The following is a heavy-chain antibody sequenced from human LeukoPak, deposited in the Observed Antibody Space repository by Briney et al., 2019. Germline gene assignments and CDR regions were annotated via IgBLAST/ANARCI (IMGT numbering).Heavy chain of an antibody. CDR2: IYHSGST. D-gene: IGHD1-20*01. V-gene: IGHV4-38-2*01. J-gene: IGHJ4*02. Sequence: SETLSLTCAVSGYSISSGYYWGWIRQPPGKGLEWIGSIYHSGSTYYNPSLKSRVAISVDTSKNQFSLKLSSVTAADTAVYYCARLIITGGYFDYWGQGTLVTVSP. CDR1: GYSISSGYY. CDR3: ARLIITGGYFDY.